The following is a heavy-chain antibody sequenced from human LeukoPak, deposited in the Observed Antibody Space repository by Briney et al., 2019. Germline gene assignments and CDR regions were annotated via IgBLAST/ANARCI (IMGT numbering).Heavy chain of an antibody. Sequence: GGSLRLSCIASGFVFSRDNMNWVRRAPGKGLEWVAHISEAIYYADSVQGRFTISRDNAKNSLYLQMSILRAEDTAMYYCVREVGRPKTFYFDSWGRGTPVTVSS. CDR1: GFVFSRDN. J-gene: IGHJ4*02. D-gene: IGHD3-16*01. CDR3: VREVGRPKTFYFDS. CDR2: ISEAI. V-gene: IGHV3-48*04.